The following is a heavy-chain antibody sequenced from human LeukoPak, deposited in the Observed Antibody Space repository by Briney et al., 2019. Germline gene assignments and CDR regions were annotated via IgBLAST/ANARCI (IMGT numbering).Heavy chain of an antibody. CDR1: GFTFSSYA. CDR2: ISYDGSNK. Sequence: PGGSLRLSCAASGFTFSSYAMHWVRQAPGKGLEWVAVISYDGSNKYYADSVKGRFTISRDNSKNTLYLQMNSLRAEDTAVYYCAREDYGGTPGGAFDIWGQGTMVTVSS. V-gene: IGHV3-30*04. J-gene: IGHJ3*02. CDR3: AREDYGGTPGGAFDI. D-gene: IGHD4-23*01.